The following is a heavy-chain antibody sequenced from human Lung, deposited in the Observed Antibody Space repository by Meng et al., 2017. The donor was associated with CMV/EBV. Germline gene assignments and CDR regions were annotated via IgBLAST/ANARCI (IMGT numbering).Heavy chain of an antibody. V-gene: IGHV3-7*01. CDR2: INQDGSQS. D-gene: IGHD5-24*01. CDR1: GFSLSNYW. J-gene: IGHJ4*02. CDR3: ARDPNEDGGVTLDN. Sequence: LTXVASGFSLSNYWMTWVRQAPGKALEWVANINQDGSQSYYVDSVRGRFTITRDNGGNSLYLQMNSLGGDDTAVYYCARDPNEDGGVTLDNWGQGXLVTVSS.